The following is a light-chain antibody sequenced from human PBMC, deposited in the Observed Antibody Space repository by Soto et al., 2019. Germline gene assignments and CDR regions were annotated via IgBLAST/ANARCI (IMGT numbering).Light chain of an antibody. J-gene: IGKJ1*01. Sequence: IVLTQSPATLSLSPRERATLSCRASQSVSSYLAWYQQKPGQAPRLLIYDASNRATGIPARFSGSGSGTDFTLTISRLEPEDFAVYYCQQYGSSPTTFGQGTKVDIK. CDR2: DAS. CDR3: QQYGSSPTT. CDR1: QSVSSY. V-gene: IGKV3-20*01.